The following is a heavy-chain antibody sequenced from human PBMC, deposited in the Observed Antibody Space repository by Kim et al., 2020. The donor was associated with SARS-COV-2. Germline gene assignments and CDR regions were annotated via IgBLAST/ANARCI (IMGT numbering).Heavy chain of an antibody. V-gene: IGHV3-53*01. CDR1: GFTVSSNY. J-gene: IGHJ5*02. CDR3: ARVDSSGFYNWFDP. Sequence: GGSLRLSCAASGFTVSSNYMSWVRQAPGKGLEWVSVIYSGGSTYYADSVKGRFTISRDNSKNTLYLQMNSLRAEDTAVYYCARVDSSGFYNWFDPWGQGTLVTVSS. D-gene: IGHD3-22*01. CDR2: IYSGGST.